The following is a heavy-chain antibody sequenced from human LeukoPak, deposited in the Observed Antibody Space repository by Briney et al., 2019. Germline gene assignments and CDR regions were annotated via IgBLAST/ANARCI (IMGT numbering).Heavy chain of an antibody. Sequence: GGSLRLSCAASGFTFSSYDMNWVRQATGKGLEWVSAIGTAGDPYYSGSVKGRFTISRQNAQNPLYLQMNSLRAGATAVYYCGRARIGSSWYGSPSGESDAFDIWGQGTMLTVSS. CDR1: GFTFSSYD. J-gene: IGHJ3*02. CDR2: IGTAGDP. CDR3: GRARIGSSWYGSPSGESDAFDI. V-gene: IGHV3-13*05. D-gene: IGHD6-13*01.